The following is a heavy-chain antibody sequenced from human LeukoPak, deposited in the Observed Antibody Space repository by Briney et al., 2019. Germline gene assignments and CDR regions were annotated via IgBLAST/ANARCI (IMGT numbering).Heavy chain of an antibody. CDR1: GYTFTGYY. Sequence: ASVKASCKASGYTFTGYYMHWVRQAPGQGLEWMGWINPNSGGTNYAQKFQGRVTMTRDTSISTAYMELSRLRSDDTAVYYCARAGYYYDSSGYSDYWGQGTLVTVSS. CDR2: INPNSGGT. V-gene: IGHV1-2*02. J-gene: IGHJ4*02. CDR3: ARAGYYYDSSGYSDY. D-gene: IGHD3-22*01.